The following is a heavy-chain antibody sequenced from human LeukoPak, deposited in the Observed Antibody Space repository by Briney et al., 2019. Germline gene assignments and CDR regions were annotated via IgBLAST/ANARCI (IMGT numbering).Heavy chain of an antibody. Sequence: KPSETLSLTCSVSGGSINSHYWSWIRQPPGKRLEWIGYIFNTGNTNYNPSLASRVTMSVDTSRAQFFLRLSPVTAADTAIYYCASRPADTTWYGVFDYWSQGTPVTVSS. V-gene: IGHV4-59*11. D-gene: IGHD3-10*01. CDR2: IFNTGNT. J-gene: IGHJ4*02. CDR1: GGSINSHY. CDR3: ASRPADTTWYGVFDY.